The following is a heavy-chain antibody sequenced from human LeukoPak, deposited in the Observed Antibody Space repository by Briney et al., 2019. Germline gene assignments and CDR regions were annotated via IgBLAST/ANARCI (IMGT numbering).Heavy chain of an antibody. Sequence: GSLRLSCAPSGFTFSRHGMHWVRQAPGKGLEWVAIISNDGSRKYYAHSVEGRFAISRDNSKNTLYLQMDSLRAEDTAVYYCARDRAWNYFDYWGQGTLVTVSS. D-gene: IGHD3-3*01. J-gene: IGHJ4*02. CDR2: ISNDGSRK. V-gene: IGHV3-30*03. CDR3: ARDRAWNYFDY. CDR1: GFTFSRHG.